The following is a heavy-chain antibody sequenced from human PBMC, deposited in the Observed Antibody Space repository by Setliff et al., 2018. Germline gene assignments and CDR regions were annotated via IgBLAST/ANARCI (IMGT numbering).Heavy chain of an antibody. J-gene: IGHJ4*02. CDR1: GYSFTDYG. D-gene: IGHD2-8*02. V-gene: IGHV1-18*01. CDR3: SRLVRYCTATTCQRLSGGEY. Sequence: ASVKVSCKASGYSFTDYGIAWVRQAPGQGLEWMGWISSYNGKAYYAQKFQGRVTLTTDTSAGTAYMELRSLESYDTAVYYCSRLVRYCTATTCQRLSGGEYWGQGALVTVSS. CDR2: ISSYNGKA.